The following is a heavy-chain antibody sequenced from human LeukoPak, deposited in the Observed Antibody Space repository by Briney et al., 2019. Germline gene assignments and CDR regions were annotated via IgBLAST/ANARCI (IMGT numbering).Heavy chain of an antibody. V-gene: IGHV1-69*05. J-gene: IGHJ6*03. CDR1: GGTFSSYA. CDR3: ARSEYCGGDCYPYYYYYMDV. D-gene: IGHD2-21*02. Sequence: GASVKVSCKASGGTFSSYAISWVRQAPGQGLEWMGGIIPIFGTANYAQKFQGGVTITTDESTSTAYMELSSLRSGDTAVYYCARSEYCGGDCYPYYYYYMDVWAKGPRSPSP. CDR2: IIPIFGTA.